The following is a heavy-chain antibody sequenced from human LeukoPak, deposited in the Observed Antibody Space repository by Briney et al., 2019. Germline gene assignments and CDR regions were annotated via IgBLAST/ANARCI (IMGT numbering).Heavy chain of an antibody. J-gene: IGHJ6*04. D-gene: IGHD1-26*01. CDR3: ARAITLHSGSYYPQDV. V-gene: IGHV1-2*02. CDR1: GYTFTDYY. CDR2: INPNTGGT. Sequence: ASVKVSCKASGYTFTDYYIHGVRQAPGQGLEWMGWINPNTGGTKYEEKFEGRVPMTRDTSISTAYMALSSVRSDDTAVYYCARAITLHSGSYYPQDVWGTGTSATVSS.